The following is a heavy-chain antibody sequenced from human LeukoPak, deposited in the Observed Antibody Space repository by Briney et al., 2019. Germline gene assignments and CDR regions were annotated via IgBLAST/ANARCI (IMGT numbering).Heavy chain of an antibody. CDR1: GGTFSSYA. CDR3: ATGKVVHETYYYDSSGYYHDY. D-gene: IGHD3-22*01. Sequence: ASVKVSCKASGGTFSSYAISWVRQAPGQGLEWMGGIIPIFGTANYAQKFQGRVTITTDESTSTAYMELSSLGSEDTAVYYCATGKVVHETYYYDSSGYYHDYWGQGTLVTVSS. V-gene: IGHV1-69*05. CDR2: IIPIFGTA. J-gene: IGHJ4*02.